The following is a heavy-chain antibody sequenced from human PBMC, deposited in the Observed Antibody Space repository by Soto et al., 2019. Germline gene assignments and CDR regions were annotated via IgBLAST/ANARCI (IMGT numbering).Heavy chain of an antibody. CDR1: GFTFSSYG. V-gene: IGHV3-30*18. Sequence: QVQLVESGGGVVQPGRSLRLSCAASGFTFSSYGMHWCLQAPGKGLEWVAVISYDGSNKYYADSVKGRFTISRDNSKNTLYLQMNSLIAEDTAVYYCAKDRSGMYVWGQGTTVTVSS. CDR2: ISYDGSNK. J-gene: IGHJ6*02. CDR3: AKDRSGMYV.